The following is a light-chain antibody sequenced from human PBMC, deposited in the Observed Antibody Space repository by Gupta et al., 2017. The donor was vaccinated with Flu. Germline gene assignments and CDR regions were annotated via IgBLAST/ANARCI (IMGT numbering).Light chain of an antibody. Sequence: QSALTQPPSVSGSPGQSVTISCTGTSSDIGNYNRVSWYQQPPGTAPKLMIYEVSKRPSGVPDRFSGSKSGNTASLTISGLQAEDEADYYCSSYTSSYTYVFGTGTKLTVL. V-gene: IGLV2-18*02. J-gene: IGLJ1*01. CDR2: EVS. CDR3: SSYTSSYTYV. CDR1: SSDIGNYNR.